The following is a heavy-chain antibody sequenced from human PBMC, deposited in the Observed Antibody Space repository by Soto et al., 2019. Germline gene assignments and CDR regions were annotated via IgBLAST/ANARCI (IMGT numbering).Heavy chain of an antibody. J-gene: IGHJ4*02. CDR3: ARGLYGYYAFDH. D-gene: IGHD4-17*01. CDR2: IYFSGSN. Sequence: KPSETLSLTCTVSGASIRSSDYYWSWIRQPPGKGLEWIGYIYFSGSNYYNPSLKSRVTISEDTSNNHFSLKLSSVTAADTAVYYCARGLYGYYAFDHWGQGALVTVPS. CDR1: GASIRSSDYY. V-gene: IGHV4-30-4*01.